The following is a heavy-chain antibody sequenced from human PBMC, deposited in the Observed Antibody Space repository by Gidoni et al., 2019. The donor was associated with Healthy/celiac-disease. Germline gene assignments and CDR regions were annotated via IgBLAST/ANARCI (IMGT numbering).Heavy chain of an antibody. D-gene: IGHD6-6*01. CDR2: IYYSGST. CDR3: AREEKQLLDY. CDR1: GGSISSYY. Sequence: QVQLQESGPGLVTPSETLSLTCTVSGGSISSYYWSWIRQPPGKGLEWIGYIYYSGSTNYNPSLKSRVTISVDTSKNQFSLKLSSVTAADTAVYYCAREEKQLLDYWGQGTLVTVSS. V-gene: IGHV4-59*01. J-gene: IGHJ4*02.